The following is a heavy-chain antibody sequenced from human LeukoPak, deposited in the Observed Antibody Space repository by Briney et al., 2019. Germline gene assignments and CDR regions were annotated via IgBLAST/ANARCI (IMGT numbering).Heavy chain of an antibody. J-gene: IGHJ4*02. CDR1: GFTFDDYA. V-gene: IGHV3-9*01. D-gene: IGHD6-19*01. CDR3: AKDRAIAVAGNYDY. Sequence: GRSLRLSCAASGFTFDDYAMHWVQQAPGKGLEWVSGISWNSGSIGYADSVKGRFTISRDNAKNSLYLQMNSLRAEDTALYYCAKDRAIAVAGNYDYWGQGTLVTVSS. CDR2: ISWNSGSI.